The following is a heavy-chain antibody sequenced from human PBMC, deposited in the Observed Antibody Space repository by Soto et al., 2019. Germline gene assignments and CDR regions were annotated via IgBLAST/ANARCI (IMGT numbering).Heavy chain of an antibody. Sequence: ASVKVSCKASGYTFTSYYMHWVRQAPGQGLEWMGIINPSGGSTSYARKFQGRVTMTRDTSTSTVSIELSSLRPEDTAVYYCARESLLEWLPHRTNGTSNWFDPWGQGTLVTVSS. CDR2: INPSGGST. D-gene: IGHD3-3*01. V-gene: IGHV1-46*03. CDR1: GYTFTSYY. J-gene: IGHJ5*02. CDR3: ARESLLEWLPHRTNGTSNWFDP.